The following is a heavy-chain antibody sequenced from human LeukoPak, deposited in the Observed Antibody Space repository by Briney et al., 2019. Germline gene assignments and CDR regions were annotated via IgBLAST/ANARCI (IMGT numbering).Heavy chain of an antibody. V-gene: IGHV3-23*01. CDR2: VSDSGGST. D-gene: IGHD2-2*01. CDR1: GFTFSTYA. Sequence: GGSLRLSCAASGFTFSTYALSWVRQAPGKGLEWVSGVSDSGGSTYYAESVKGRFTISRDNSKNTLYLQMNRLRAEDTAVYYCATRERYCSSTSCYEWFDPGGQGTLVTVSS. CDR3: ATRERYCSSTSCYEWFDP. J-gene: IGHJ5*02.